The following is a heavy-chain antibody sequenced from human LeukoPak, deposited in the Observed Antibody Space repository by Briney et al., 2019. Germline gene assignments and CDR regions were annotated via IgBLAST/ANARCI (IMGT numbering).Heavy chain of an antibody. CDR2: FDPEDGET. CDR3: ATDGYTLDGFDY. CDR1: GYTLTELS. J-gene: IGHJ4*02. D-gene: IGHD5-24*01. Sequence: ASVKVSCKVAGYTLTELSMHWVRQAPGKGLEWMGGFDPEDGETIYAQKFQGRVTMTEDTSTDTAYMELSSLRSEDTAVYYCATDGYTLDGFDYWGQGTLVTVSS. V-gene: IGHV1-24*01.